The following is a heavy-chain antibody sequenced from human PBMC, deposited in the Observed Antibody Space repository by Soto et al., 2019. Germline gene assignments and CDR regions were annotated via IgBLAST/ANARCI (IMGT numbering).Heavy chain of an antibody. D-gene: IGHD2-15*01. CDR3: AKDKGAGGGSCFDS. CDR2: FSGTGGYT. V-gene: IGHV3-23*01. Sequence: GGSLRLSCAASGFTLSNYAMSWVRQAPGKGLEWVSTFSGTGGYTYYADSVKGRFTISRDDSKNTLFLHMNSLRAEDTAIYSCAKDKGAGGGSCFDSWGQGTLVTVSS. J-gene: IGHJ4*02. CDR1: GFTLSNYA.